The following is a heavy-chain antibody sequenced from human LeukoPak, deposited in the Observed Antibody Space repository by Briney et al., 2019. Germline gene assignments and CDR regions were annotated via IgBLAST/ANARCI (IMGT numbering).Heavy chain of an antibody. CDR2: IYYSGST. CDR1: GGSISSSSYY. D-gene: IGHD3-3*01. Sequence: SETLSLTRTVSGGSISSSSYYWGWIRQPPGKGLEWIGSIYYSGSTYYNPSLKSRFAISVDTSKNQFSLKLSSVTAADTAVYYCARQDYDFWSGYYLYFDYWGQGTLVTVSS. J-gene: IGHJ4*02. CDR3: ARQDYDFWSGYYLYFDY. V-gene: IGHV4-39*01.